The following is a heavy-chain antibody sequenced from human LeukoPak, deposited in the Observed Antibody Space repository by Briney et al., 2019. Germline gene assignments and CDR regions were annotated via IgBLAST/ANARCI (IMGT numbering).Heavy chain of an antibody. CDR1: GYTFTSYG. D-gene: IGHD3-22*01. Sequence: GASVKVSCKASGYTFTSYGISWVRQAPGQGLEWMGWISAYNGNTNYAQKLQGRVTMITDTSTSTAYMELRSLRSDDTAVYYCARDQNTYYYDSSGSRWDYWGQGTLVTVSS. V-gene: IGHV1-18*01. J-gene: IGHJ4*02. CDR2: ISAYNGNT. CDR3: ARDQNTYYYDSSGSRWDY.